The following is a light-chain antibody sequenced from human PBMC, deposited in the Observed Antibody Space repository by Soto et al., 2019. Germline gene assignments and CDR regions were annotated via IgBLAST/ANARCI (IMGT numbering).Light chain of an antibody. CDR1: QSVSSY. Sequence: EIVLTQSPATLSLSPGERATLSCRASQSVSSYLAWYQQKPGQAPSLLIYDASNRATGIPARFSGSGSGTDFTPTISSLEPEDFAAYYCQQRSNWPITFGQGTRLEIK. CDR3: QQRSNWPIT. J-gene: IGKJ5*01. CDR2: DAS. V-gene: IGKV3-11*01.